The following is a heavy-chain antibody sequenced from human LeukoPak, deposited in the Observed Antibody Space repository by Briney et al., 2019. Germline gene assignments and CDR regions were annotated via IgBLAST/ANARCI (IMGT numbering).Heavy chain of an antibody. V-gene: IGHV3-23*01. CDR3: ARGLNKWLSRVGYYYYMDV. D-gene: IGHD3-22*01. J-gene: IGHJ6*03. CDR2: MSGSGGRT. CDR1: GFTFNSFA. Sequence: GGSLRLSCAASGFTFNSFAMSWVRQAPGKGLEWVSGMSGSGGRTYYADSVKGRFTISRDTSKNTLYLQMNSLRAEDTAVYYCARGLNKWLSRVGYYYYMDVWGKGTTVTVSS.